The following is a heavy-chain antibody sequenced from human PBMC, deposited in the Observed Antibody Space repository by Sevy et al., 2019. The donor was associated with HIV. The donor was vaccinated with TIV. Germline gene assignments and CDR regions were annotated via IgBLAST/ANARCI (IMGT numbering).Heavy chain of an antibody. CDR3: ARGSTYYGDYFRSHYYYGMDV. J-gene: IGHJ6*02. D-gene: IGHD4-17*01. CDR2: IYYSGST. CDR1: GGSISSGGYY. Sequence: QSQTLSLTCTVSGGSISSGGYYWSWIRQHPGKGLEWIGYIYYSGSTYYNPSLKSRVTISVDTSKNQFSLKLSSVTAADTAVYYCARGSTYYGDYFRSHYYYGMDVWGQGTTVTVSS. V-gene: IGHV4-31*03.